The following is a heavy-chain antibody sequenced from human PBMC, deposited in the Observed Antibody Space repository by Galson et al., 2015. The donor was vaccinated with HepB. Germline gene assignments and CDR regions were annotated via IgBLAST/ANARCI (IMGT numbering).Heavy chain of an antibody. Sequence: SLRLSCAASGFTFSSYEMNWVRQAPGKGLEWVSYISSSGSTIYYADSVKGRFTISRDNAKNSLYLQMNSLRAEDTAVYYCARTAIPASNWFDPWGQGTLVTVSS. CDR3: ARTAIPASNWFDP. CDR1: GFTFSSYE. V-gene: IGHV3-48*03. D-gene: IGHD2-21*02. J-gene: IGHJ5*02. CDR2: ISSSGSTI.